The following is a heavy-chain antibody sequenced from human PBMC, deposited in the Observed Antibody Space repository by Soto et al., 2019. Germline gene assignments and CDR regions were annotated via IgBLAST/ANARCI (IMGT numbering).Heavy chain of an antibody. Sequence: GESLKISCKGSGDSVTSYGIGWVRQMPGKGLEWMGIIYPGDSDTRYSPSFQGQVTISADKSISTAYLQWSSLKASDTAMYYCARHMNFYYYYYMDVWGKGTTVTVSS. J-gene: IGHJ6*03. CDR1: GDSVTSYG. D-gene: IGHD3-16*01. V-gene: IGHV5-51*01. CDR2: IYPGDSDT. CDR3: ARHMNFYYYYYMDV.